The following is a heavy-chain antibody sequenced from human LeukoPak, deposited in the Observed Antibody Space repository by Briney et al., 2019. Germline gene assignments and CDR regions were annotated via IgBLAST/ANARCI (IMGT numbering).Heavy chain of an antibody. Sequence: ASVRVSCNTSGYTFTGYYIHWVRQAPGQGLEWMGWINPNSGDTNYAQKFQGRVTTTRDTSIRTAYMELSRLTSDDTAVYFCARDRIGDCGTTSCYLAYWGQGTLVTVSS. CDR2: INPNSGDT. D-gene: IGHD2-2*01. CDR1: GYTFTGYY. J-gene: IGHJ4*02. V-gene: IGHV1-2*02. CDR3: ARDRIGDCGTTSCYLAY.